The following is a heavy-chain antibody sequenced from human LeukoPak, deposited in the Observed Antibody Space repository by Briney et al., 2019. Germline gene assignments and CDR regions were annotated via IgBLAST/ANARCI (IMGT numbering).Heavy chain of an antibody. D-gene: IGHD3-10*01. Sequence: PGGSLRLSCAASGFTFSSYWMSWVRQAPGKGLEWVANIKQDGSEKYYVDSVKGRLTISRDNAKNSLYLQMNSLRVEDTAVYYCTRSPEGRPIDYWGQGTLVTVSS. V-gene: IGHV3-7*01. CDR1: GFTFSSYW. J-gene: IGHJ4*02. CDR3: TRSPEGRPIDY. CDR2: IKQDGSEK.